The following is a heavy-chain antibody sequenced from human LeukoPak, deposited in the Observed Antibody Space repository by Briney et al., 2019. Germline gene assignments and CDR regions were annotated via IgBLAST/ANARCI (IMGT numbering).Heavy chain of an antibody. CDR1: GYTFTGYY. V-gene: IGHV1-2*02. D-gene: IGHD6-6*01. CDR2: INPNSGGT. J-gene: IGHJ5*02. Sequence: ASVKVSCKASGYTFTGYYMHWVRQAPGQGLEWMGWINPNSGGTNYAQEFQGRVTMTRDTSISTAYMELSRLRSDDTAVYYCARDRAARPYNWFDPWGQGTLVTVSS. CDR3: ARDRAARPYNWFDP.